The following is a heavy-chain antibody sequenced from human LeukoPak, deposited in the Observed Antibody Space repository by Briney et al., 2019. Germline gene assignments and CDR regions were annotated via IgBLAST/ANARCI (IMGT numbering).Heavy chain of an antibody. CDR2: IIPIFGTA. J-gene: IGHJ4*02. CDR3: AAPTGYCSSTSCYAFDY. CDR1: GGTFSSYA. V-gene: IGHV1-69*13. Sequence: SVKVSCKASGGTFSSYAISWVRQAPGQGLEWMGGIIPIFGTANYAQKFQGGVTITADESTSTAYMELSSLRSEDTAVYYCAAPTGYCSSTSCYAFDYWGQGTLVTVSS. D-gene: IGHD2-2*01.